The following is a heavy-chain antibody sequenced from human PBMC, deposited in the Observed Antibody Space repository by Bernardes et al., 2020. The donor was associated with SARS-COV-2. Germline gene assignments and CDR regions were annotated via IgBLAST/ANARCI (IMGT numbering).Heavy chain of an antibody. Sequence: GGSLRLSCVASGITLKSNTMSWVRQSPGKGLEWVSTISPDDGSTFYRDSVRGRFTLSSDSSKNTLYLQMNSLSVEDTATYYCAKNASTLGHFDSWGQGTLVTVSS. D-gene: IGHD1-1*01. V-gene: IGHV3-23*01. CDR1: GITLKSNT. J-gene: IGHJ4*02. CDR3: AKNASTLGHFDS. CDR2: ISPDDGST.